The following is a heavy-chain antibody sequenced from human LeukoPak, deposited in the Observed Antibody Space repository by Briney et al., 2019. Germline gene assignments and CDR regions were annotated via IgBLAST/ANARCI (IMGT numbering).Heavy chain of an antibody. CDR2: SHYTGST. Sequence: SETLSLTCTVSGGSIRGYYWSWIRQPPGKGLEWIGYSHYTGSTNYNPSLKSRVTISVDTSKNQFSLRLTSVTAADTAVYYCARFGTLWQQQLELEYWGQGTLVTVSS. CDR1: GGSIRGYY. J-gene: IGHJ4*02. V-gene: IGHV4-59*08. CDR3: ARFGTLWQQQLELEY. D-gene: IGHD6-13*01.